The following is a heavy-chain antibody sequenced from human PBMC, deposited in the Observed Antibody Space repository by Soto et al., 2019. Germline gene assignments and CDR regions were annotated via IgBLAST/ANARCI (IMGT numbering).Heavy chain of an antibody. CDR2: ISYDGTKT. CDR3: AKDRGPRSQCLIDPFDY. J-gene: IGHJ4*02. V-gene: IGHV3-30*18. CDR1: GFTFSIYA. Sequence: QVQLVESGGGVVQPGRSLRVSCAASGFTFSIYAMHWVRQAPGTGLEWVAVISYDGTKTYYADSVKGRFTISRDNSKNTVYLQMNSLRDEDTAVYYCAKDRGPRSQCLIDPFDYWGQGTLVTVSP. D-gene: IGHD3-10*01.